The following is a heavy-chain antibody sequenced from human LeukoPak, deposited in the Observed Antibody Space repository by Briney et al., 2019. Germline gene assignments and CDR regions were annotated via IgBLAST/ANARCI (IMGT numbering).Heavy chain of an antibody. J-gene: IGHJ3*02. CDR2: MNPNSGNT. CDR1: GYTFTSHD. Sequence: GASVKVSCKASGYTFTSHDINWVRQATGQGLEWMGWMNPNSGNTGYAQKFQGRVTMTRNTSISTAYMELSSLRSEDTAVYYCARGHYYDSSGSYAFDIWGQGTMVTVSS. D-gene: IGHD3-22*01. CDR3: ARGHYYDSSGSYAFDI. V-gene: IGHV1-8*01.